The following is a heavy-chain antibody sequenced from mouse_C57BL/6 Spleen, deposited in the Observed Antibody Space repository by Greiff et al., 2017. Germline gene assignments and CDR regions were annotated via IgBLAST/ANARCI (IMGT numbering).Heavy chain of an antibody. CDR3: ARNGSSDYWYFDV. CDR1: GYSITSGYY. D-gene: IGHD1-1*01. J-gene: IGHJ1*03. Sequence: ESGPGLVKPSQSLSLTCSVTGYSITSGYYWNWIRQFPGNKLEWMGYISYDGSNNYNPSLKNRISITRDTSKNQFFLKLNSVTTEDTATYYCARNGSSDYWYFDVWGTGTTVTVSS. CDR2: ISYDGSN. V-gene: IGHV3-6*01.